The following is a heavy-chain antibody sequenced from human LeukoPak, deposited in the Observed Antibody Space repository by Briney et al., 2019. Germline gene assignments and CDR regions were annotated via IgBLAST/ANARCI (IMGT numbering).Heavy chain of an antibody. CDR2: IIPIFGTA. D-gene: IGHD2-2*01. CDR3: AYLPDIVVVPAAMGKLIDAFDI. J-gene: IGHJ3*02. CDR1: GGTFSSYA. V-gene: IGHV1-69*01. Sequence: GASVKVSCKASGGTFSSYAISWVRQAPGQGLEWMGGIIPIFGTANYAQKFQGRVTITADESTSTAYMELSSLRSEDTAMYYCAYLPDIVVVPAAMGKLIDAFDIWGQGTMVTVSS.